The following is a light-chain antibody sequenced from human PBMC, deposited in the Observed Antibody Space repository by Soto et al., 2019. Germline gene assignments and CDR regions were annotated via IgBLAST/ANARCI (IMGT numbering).Light chain of an antibody. CDR2: GAS. CDR3: QQYNNWPPWT. Sequence: EIVMTQSPATLSVSPGERATLSCRASQSVSSNLAWYQQKPGQAPRLIIYGASTRATGIPARFSGIGSGTEFTLTISSLQSEDFAVYYCQQYNNWPPWTFDQGTKVEIK. J-gene: IGKJ1*01. CDR1: QSVSSN. V-gene: IGKV3-15*01.